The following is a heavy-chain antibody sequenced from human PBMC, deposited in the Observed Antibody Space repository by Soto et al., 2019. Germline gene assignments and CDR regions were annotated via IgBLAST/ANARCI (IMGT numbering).Heavy chain of an antibody. CDR1: GFTFDDYA. CDR2: ISWNSGSI. Sequence: EVQLVESGGGLVQPGRSLRLSCAASGFTFDDYAMHWVRQAPGKGLEWVSGISWNSGSIGYADSVKGRFTISRDNAKNSLYLQMNSLRAEDTALYYCAKDSTFDYSNPYFDYWGQGTLVTVSS. CDR3: AKDSTFDYSNPYFDY. J-gene: IGHJ4*02. D-gene: IGHD4-4*01. V-gene: IGHV3-9*01.